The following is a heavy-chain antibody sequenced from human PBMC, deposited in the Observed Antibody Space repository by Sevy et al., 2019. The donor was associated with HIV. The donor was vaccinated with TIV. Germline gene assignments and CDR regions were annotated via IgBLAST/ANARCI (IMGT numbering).Heavy chain of an antibody. D-gene: IGHD4-17*01. CDR3: ARDRDYGDYGAEDYFDY. CDR2: ISYDGSNK. V-gene: IGHV3-30*04. Sequence: GGSLRLSCAASGFTFSSYAMHWVRQAPGKGLEWVAVISYDGSNKYYADSVKGRFTISRDNSKNTLYLQMNSLRAEDTAMYYCARDRDYGDYGAEDYFDYWGQGTLVTVSS. J-gene: IGHJ4*02. CDR1: GFTFSSYA.